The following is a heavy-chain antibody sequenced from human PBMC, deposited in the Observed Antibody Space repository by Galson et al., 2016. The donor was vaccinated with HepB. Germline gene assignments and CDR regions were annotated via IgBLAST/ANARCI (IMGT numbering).Heavy chain of an antibody. Sequence: SETLSLTCTVSGDSISNYYWSWIRQPPGKGLEWIGYIYYSGSTNYNPSLNGRVTISVDTSKNQFSLKLRSVTAADTAGYYCARESYYHDTSGYYSYFDYWGQGILVTVSS. V-gene: IGHV4-59*01. CDR2: IYYSGST. D-gene: IGHD3-22*01. CDR1: GDSISNYY. CDR3: ARESYYHDTSGYYSYFDY. J-gene: IGHJ4*02.